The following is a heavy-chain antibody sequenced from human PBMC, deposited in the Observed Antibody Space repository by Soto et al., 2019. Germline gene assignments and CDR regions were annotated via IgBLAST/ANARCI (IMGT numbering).Heavy chain of an antibody. V-gene: IGHV1-69*06. CDR2: IIPIFGAA. J-gene: IGHJ4*02. D-gene: IGHD1-7*01. CDR3: ARDMTRTVVTYFDC. CDR1: GGTLSNYV. Sequence: QVQLVQSGAEVKKPGSSVKVSCNASGGTLSNYVVTWVRQAPGQGREWMGRIIPIFGAANYAQNFQGRVTITADKSTSTSYMELSSLRSEDTAVYYCARDMTRTVVTYFDCWGQGTLVTVSS.